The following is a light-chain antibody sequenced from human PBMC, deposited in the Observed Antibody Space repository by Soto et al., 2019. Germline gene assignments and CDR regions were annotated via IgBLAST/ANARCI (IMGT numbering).Light chain of an antibody. J-gene: IGKJ4*01. CDR1: QDISSY. Sequence: DIQMTQSPSSLSASVGDRVTITCRASQDISSYLAWYQQKPGKVPKLLVYATSTLQSGVPSRFSGSGSGTDFTLTISSLQPEDVATYYCQKYNGAPLTFGGGTKVDIK. V-gene: IGKV1-27*01. CDR2: ATS. CDR3: QKYNGAPLT.